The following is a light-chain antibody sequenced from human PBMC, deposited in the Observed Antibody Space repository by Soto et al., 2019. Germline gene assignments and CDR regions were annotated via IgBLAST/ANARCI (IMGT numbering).Light chain of an antibody. J-gene: IGKJ4*01. CDR1: QSVSSN. CDR2: GAS. CDR3: QQYNNWPQLT. Sequence: EIVMTQSPATLSVSPGERATLSCRASQSVSSNLAWYQQKPGQAPRLLIYGASTRATGIPARFSGSGSGTEFTLTISSLQSEDFPVYYCQQYNNWPQLTFGGGTKVEIK. V-gene: IGKV3-15*01.